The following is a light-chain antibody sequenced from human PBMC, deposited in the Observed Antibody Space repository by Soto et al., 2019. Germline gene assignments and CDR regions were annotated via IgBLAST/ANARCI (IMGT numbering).Light chain of an antibody. CDR2: EVS. J-gene: IGLJ1*01. CDR1: RTDIGGYNL. Sequence: SALTQPASVSGSPGQTITISCTGTRTDIGGYNLVSWYQHHPGKAPKLLIHEVSNRPSGISNRFSGSKSDNMASLTISGLRAEDESDYYCSAYSAGNSLLVFGSGTKV. V-gene: IGLV2-14*01. CDR3: SAYSAGNSLLV.